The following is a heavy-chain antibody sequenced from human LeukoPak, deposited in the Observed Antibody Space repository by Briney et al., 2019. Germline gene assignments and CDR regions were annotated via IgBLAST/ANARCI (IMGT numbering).Heavy chain of an antibody. CDR1: GYTFTDYN. CDR3: ARVRDVYNDAYDI. Sequence: GASVTVSFKTSGYTFTDYNLHWVRQAPGQRLEWMGIIKPSGGDTSYAQTIQGRVFITRDTSTSTVYMELSSLKSEDTAVYYCARVRDVYNDAYDIWGQGTMVTVSS. CDR2: IKPSGGDT. J-gene: IGHJ3*02. D-gene: IGHD5-24*01. V-gene: IGHV1-46*01.